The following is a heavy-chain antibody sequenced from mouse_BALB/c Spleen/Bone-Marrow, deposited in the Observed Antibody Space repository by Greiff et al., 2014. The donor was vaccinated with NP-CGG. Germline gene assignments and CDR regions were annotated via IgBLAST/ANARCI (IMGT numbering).Heavy chain of an antibody. CDR1: EYEFPSHD. J-gene: IGHJ3*01. CDR3: ARHGDYYGSSLFAY. V-gene: IGHV5-2*01. D-gene: IGHD1-1*01. CDR2: INSDGGST. Sequence: EVKLMESGGGLVQPGESLKLSCESNEYEFPSHDMSWVRKTPEKRLELVAAINSDGGSTYYPDTMERRFIISRDNSKETLYLQMSSLRSEDTAFYYCARHGDYYGSSLFAYWGQGTLVTVSA.